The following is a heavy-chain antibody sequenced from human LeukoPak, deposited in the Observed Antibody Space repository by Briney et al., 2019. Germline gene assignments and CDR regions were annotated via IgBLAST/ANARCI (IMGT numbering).Heavy chain of an antibody. CDR2: ISGSGTTI. J-gene: IGHJ3*02. Sequence: GGSLRLSCGASGLIFSTDSMNWLRQAPGKGLEWVSCISGSGTTISYADSVKGRFTISRDNAEKSLYLQMSSLRAEDTAVYYCARSDGFDIWGHGTTVTVSS. CDR1: GLIFSTDS. CDR3: ARSDGFDI. V-gene: IGHV3-48*01.